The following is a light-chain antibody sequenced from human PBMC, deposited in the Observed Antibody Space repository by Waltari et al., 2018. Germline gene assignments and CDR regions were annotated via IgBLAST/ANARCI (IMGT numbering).Light chain of an antibody. CDR2: DFV. CDR1: SSDVGTYNF. CDR3: CSYAGSYTFV. Sequence: QSALTQPRSVSGSPGQPVTISCSGTSSDVGTYNFVSWYQQHPGNAPKLLIYDFVKRPSGVPDRFSGSKSGNTASLTISGLQTEDEADYYCCSYAGSYTFVFGGGTQLTVL. J-gene: IGLJ7*01. V-gene: IGLV2-11*01.